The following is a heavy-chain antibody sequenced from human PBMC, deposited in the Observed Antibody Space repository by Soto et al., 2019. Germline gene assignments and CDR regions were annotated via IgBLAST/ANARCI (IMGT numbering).Heavy chain of an antibody. J-gene: IGHJ3*02. CDR2: ISAYNGNT. Sequence: ASVKVSCKASGYTFTSYGISWVRQAPGQGLEWMGWISAYNGNTNYAQKLQGRVTMTTDTSTSTAYMELRSLRSDDTAVYYCARDRYSGYDMGAFDIWGQGTMVTVSS. CDR1: GYTFTSYG. CDR3: ARDRYSGYDMGAFDI. D-gene: IGHD5-12*01. V-gene: IGHV1-18*01.